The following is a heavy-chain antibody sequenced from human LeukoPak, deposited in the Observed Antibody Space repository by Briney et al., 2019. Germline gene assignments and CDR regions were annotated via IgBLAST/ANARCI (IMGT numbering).Heavy chain of an antibody. CDR1: GFTFSSYW. CDR2: IKQDGSEK. CDR3: ARESSSWYPDAFDI. V-gene: IGHV3-7*01. J-gene: IGHJ3*02. Sequence: PGGSLRLSCAASGFTFSSYWMSWVRQAPGKGLEWVANIKQDGSEKYYVDSVKGRFTISRDNAKNSLYLQMNSLRAEDTAVYYCARESSSWYPDAFDIWGQGTMVTVSS. D-gene: IGHD6-13*01.